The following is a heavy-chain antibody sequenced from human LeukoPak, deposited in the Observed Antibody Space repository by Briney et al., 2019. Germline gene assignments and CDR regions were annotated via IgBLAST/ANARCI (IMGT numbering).Heavy chain of an antibody. D-gene: IGHD3-22*01. CDR2: IEYDGSDK. CDR1: GFTFSNAW. Sequence: GGSLRLSCAASGFTFSNAWMSWVRQAPGKGLEWMAFIEYDGSDKYFADSVKGRFTISRDNSKNMLYLQINSLRAEDTALYYCAKDLHSSASCYWGQGALVTVSS. V-gene: IGHV3-30*02. CDR3: AKDLHSSASCY. J-gene: IGHJ4*02.